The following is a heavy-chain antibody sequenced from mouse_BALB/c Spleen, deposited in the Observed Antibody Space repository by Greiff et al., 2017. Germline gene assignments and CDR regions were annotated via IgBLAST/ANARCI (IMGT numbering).Heavy chain of an antibody. CDR1: GFTFSSYA. J-gene: IGHJ4*01. V-gene: IGHV5-9-4*01. CDR2: ISSGGSYT. CDR3: AREGYADGGGYAMDY. Sequence: EVQGVESGGGLVKPGGSLKLSCAASGFTFSSYAMSWVRQSPEKRLEWVAEISSGGSYTYYADTVKGRFTISRDNPKNTLFLQMTSLRSEDTAMYYCAREGYADGGGYAMDYWGQGTSVTVSS. D-gene: IGHD2-2*01.